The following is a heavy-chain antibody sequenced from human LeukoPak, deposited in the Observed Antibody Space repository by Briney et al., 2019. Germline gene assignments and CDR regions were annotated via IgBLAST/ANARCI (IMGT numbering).Heavy chain of an antibody. CDR3: ARAPADHDAFDI. CDR2: IYHSGST. D-gene: IGHD2-2*01. CDR1: GGSNSSSNW. V-gene: IGHV4-4*02. J-gene: IGHJ3*02. Sequence: SETLSLTCAVSGGSNSSSNWWSWVRQPPGKGLEWIGEIYHSGSTNYNPSLKSRVTISVDKSKNQFSLKLSSVTAADTAVYYCARAPADHDAFDIWGQGTMVTVSS.